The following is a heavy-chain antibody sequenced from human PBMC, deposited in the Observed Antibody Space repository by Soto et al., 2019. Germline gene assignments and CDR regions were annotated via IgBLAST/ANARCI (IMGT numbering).Heavy chain of an antibody. CDR3: ATRERYDSSGYYRPAPHNYYYYYGMDV. V-gene: IGHV1-69*13. J-gene: IGHJ6*02. D-gene: IGHD3-22*01. Sequence: GASVKVSCKASGGTFSSYAISWVRQAPGQGLEWMGGIIPIFGTANYAQKFQGRVTITADESTSTAYMELSSLRSEDTAVYYCATRERYDSSGYYRPAPHNYYYYYGMDVWGQGTTVTVSS. CDR1: GGTFSSYA. CDR2: IIPIFGTA.